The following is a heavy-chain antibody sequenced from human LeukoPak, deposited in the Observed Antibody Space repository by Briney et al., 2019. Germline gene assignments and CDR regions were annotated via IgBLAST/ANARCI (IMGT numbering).Heavy chain of an antibody. CDR1: GFTFSSHE. J-gene: IGHJ5*02. D-gene: IGHD6-13*01. V-gene: IGHV3-48*03. CDR3: ARGPYSSSWSAWFDP. CDR2: ISSSGTSI. Sequence: PRESLRLSCAASGFTFSSHEMNWVCQAPGKRLEWVSYISSSGTSIYYADTVKGRFTISRDNAKNSLYLQMNSLRAEDTAFYYCARGPYSSSWSAWFDPWGQGTLVTVSS.